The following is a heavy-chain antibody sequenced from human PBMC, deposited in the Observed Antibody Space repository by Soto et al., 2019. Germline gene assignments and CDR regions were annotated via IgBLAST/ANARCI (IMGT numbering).Heavy chain of an antibody. CDR1: GGTFSSYA. V-gene: IGHV1-69*13. CDR2: IIPIFGTA. D-gene: IGHD4-17*01. J-gene: IGHJ3*02. CDR3: ARALSHPSHGYSDAFDI. Sequence: SVKVSCKASGGTFSSYAISWVRQAPGQGPEWMGGIIPIFGTANYAQKFQGRVTVTADESTSTAYMELSSLRSEDTAVYYCARALSHPSHGYSDAFDIWGQGTMVTVS.